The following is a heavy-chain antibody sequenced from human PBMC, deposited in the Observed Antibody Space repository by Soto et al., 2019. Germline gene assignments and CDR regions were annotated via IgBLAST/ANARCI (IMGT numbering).Heavy chain of an antibody. CDR3: ARDSPTYYDFWSGSSDGMDV. J-gene: IGHJ6*02. V-gene: IGHV1-2*04. Sequence: ASVKVSCKACGYTFTGYYMHWVRQAPGQGLEWMGWINPNSGGTNYAQKFQGWVTMTRDTSISTAYMELSRLRSDDTAVYYCARDSPTYYDFWSGSSDGMDVWGQGTTVTVSS. D-gene: IGHD3-3*01. CDR2: INPNSGGT. CDR1: GYTFTGYY.